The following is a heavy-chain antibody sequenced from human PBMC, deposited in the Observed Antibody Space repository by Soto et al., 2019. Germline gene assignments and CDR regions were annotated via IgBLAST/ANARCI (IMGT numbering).Heavy chain of an antibody. CDR3: ASSPVAAPGNY. CDR2: ISSSSSYI. D-gene: IGHD6-19*01. J-gene: IGHJ4*02. V-gene: IGHV3-21*01. CDR1: GFTFSSYS. Sequence: EVQLVESGGGLVKPGGSPRLSCAASGFTFSSYSMNWVRQAPGKGLEWVSSISSSSSYIYYADSVKGRFTISRDNAKNSLYLQMNSLRAEDTAVYYCASSPVAAPGNYWGQGTLVTVSS.